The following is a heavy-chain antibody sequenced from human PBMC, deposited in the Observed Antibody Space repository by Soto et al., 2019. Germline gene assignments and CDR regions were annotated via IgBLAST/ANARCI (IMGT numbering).Heavy chain of an antibody. CDR2: ITYNGANT. Sequence: PGGSLRLSCAASGFTFRSYAMAWVRQAPGQGLEWVSVITYNGANTYYADSIKGRFTISRDNSKGTVNLQMNTLRVEDTAVYYCVNYIRGPTDVDFDFWGPGGLVTVSS. CDR3: VNYIRGPTDVDFDF. J-gene: IGHJ4*02. D-gene: IGHD3-10*02. CDR1: GFTFRSYA. V-gene: IGHV3-23*01.